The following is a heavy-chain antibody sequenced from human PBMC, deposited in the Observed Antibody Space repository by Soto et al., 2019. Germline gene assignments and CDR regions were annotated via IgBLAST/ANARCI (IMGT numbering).Heavy chain of an antibody. V-gene: IGHV3-23*01. CDR3: AKHRWFGDPSWFDS. Sequence: GGSLRLSCAASGFTFTSYAMSWVRQAPGKGLEWVSSISGSGASTYYADSVKGRFTISRDSSKKTLYVHMNSLRAEDTALYYCAKHRWFGDPSWFDSWGQGILVTVSS. D-gene: IGHD3-10*01. J-gene: IGHJ5*01. CDR2: ISGSGAST. CDR1: GFTFTSYA.